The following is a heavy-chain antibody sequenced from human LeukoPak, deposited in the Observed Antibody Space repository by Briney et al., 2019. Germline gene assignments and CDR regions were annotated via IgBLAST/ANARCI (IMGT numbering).Heavy chain of an antibody. CDR1: GGSMSSKY. CDR2: VYYTGGT. J-gene: IGHJ3*02. CDR3: ARGGRAFDI. V-gene: IGHV4-59*01. Sequence: SETLSLTCTVSGGSMSSKYWSWIRQPPGKGLEWIGYVYYTGGTDYHPSLKTRTTISIDTSKSQFALKLTSVTAADTAVYYCARGGRAFDIWGQGTMVTVSS.